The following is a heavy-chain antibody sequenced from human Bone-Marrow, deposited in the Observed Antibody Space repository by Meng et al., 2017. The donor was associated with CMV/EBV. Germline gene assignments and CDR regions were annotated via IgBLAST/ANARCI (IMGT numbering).Heavy chain of an antibody. J-gene: IGHJ4*02. V-gene: IGHV1-69*05. Sequence: SVKVSCKASGGTFSSYAISWVRQAPGQGLEWMGGIIPIFGTANYAQKFQGRVTITTDESTSTAYMELSSLRSEDTAVYYCARSECGGDCYIDYWGQGTLVTVSS. D-gene: IGHD2-21*01. CDR1: GGTFSSYA. CDR2: IIPIFGTA. CDR3: ARSECGGDCYIDY.